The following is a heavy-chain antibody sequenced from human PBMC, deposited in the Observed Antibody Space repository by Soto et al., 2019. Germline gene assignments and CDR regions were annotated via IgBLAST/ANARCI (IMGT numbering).Heavy chain of an antibody. J-gene: IGHJ6*02. CDR1: GGSISSYY. CDR3: ARDSGYSSGGVYYYYGMDL. D-gene: IGHD6-19*01. V-gene: IGHV4-59*01. Sequence: PSETLSLTCTVSGGSISSYYWSWIRQPPGKGLEWIGYIYYSGSTNYNPSLKSRVTISVDTSKNQFSLKLSSVTAADTAVYYRARDSGYSSGGVYYYYGMDLWGQGTTVTVSS. CDR2: IYYSGST.